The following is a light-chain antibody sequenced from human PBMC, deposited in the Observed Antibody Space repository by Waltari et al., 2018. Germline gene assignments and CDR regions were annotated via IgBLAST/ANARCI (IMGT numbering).Light chain of an antibody. CDR2: GAF. Sequence: EIVLTQSPGTLSLSLGDRATVSCRASQSVSRALAWYQQKPGQAPRLLLYGAFTRATGIPDRFSGSGSGTDVNLTISRLEPDDFAVYYCQHYLRLPVTFGQGTTVEI. V-gene: IGKV3-20*01. J-gene: IGKJ1*01. CDR1: QSVSRA. CDR3: QHYLRLPVT.